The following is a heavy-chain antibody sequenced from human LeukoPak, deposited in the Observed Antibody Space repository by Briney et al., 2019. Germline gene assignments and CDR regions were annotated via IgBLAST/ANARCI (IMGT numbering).Heavy chain of an antibody. CDR3: ARVDYYDSSGITY. Sequence: SGTLSLTCAVYGGSFSGYYWSWIRQPPGRGLEWIGEINHSGTTNYNPSLKSRVTISVDTSKNQFSLKLSSVTAADTAVYYCARVDYYDSSGITYWGQGTLVTVSS. CDR1: GGSFSGYY. CDR2: INHSGTT. D-gene: IGHD3-22*01. J-gene: IGHJ4*02. V-gene: IGHV4-34*01.